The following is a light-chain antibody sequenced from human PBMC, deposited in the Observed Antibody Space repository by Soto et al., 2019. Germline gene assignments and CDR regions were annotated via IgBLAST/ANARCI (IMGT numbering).Light chain of an antibody. V-gene: IGLV1-44*01. CDR1: SSNIGSNY. CDR2: TDD. CDR3: AAWDDSLNGPV. J-gene: IGLJ3*02. Sequence: QAVVTQPPSASGTPGQRVTISCSGGSSNIGSNYVDWYQQLPGTAPKLLIYTDDQRPSGVPDRFSGSKSGTSASLAISGLQSEDEADYFCAAWDDSLNGPVFGGGTKVTVL.